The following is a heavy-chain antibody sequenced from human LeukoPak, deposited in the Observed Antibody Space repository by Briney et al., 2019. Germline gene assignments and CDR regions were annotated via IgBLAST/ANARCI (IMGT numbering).Heavy chain of an antibody. CDR1: GYTFTGYY. J-gene: IGHJ4*02. Sequence: ASVKVSCKASGYTFTGYYMHWVRQAPGQGLEWMGRINPNNGGTNCAQKFQGRVTMTGDTSISTAYMELSSLRSDDTAMYYCARESGSYHGNDYWGQGTPVTVSS. CDR3: ARESGSYHGNDY. V-gene: IGHV1-2*06. CDR2: INPNNGGT. D-gene: IGHD1-26*01.